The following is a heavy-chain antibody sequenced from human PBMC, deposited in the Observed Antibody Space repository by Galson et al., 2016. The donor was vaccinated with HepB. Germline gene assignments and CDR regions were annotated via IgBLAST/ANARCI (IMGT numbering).Heavy chain of an antibody. D-gene: IGHD3/OR15-3a*01. CDR2: ISPTSST. Sequence: SETLSLTCTVSGGAISRYSWAWIRQPAGKGLEWIGCISPTSSTNYNPSLQSRITMSIDTSKDHFTLNLRSVTAADTAVYYCARDRGSYPDFGDDYYMDVWGKGTTVTVSS. CDR1: GGAISRYS. J-gene: IGHJ6*03. CDR3: ARDRGSYPDFGDDYYMDV. V-gene: IGHV4-4*07.